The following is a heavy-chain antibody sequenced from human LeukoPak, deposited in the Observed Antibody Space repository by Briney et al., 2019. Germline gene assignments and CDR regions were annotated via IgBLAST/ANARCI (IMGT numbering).Heavy chain of an antibody. J-gene: IGHJ4*02. CDR2: INSDGSNT. V-gene: IGHV3-74*01. CDR1: GFTFSSYW. CDR3: ARVRATFSPHFDN. D-gene: IGHD5-12*01. Sequence: GGSLRLSCAASGFTFSSYWMHWVRQAPGKGLMWVSRINSDGSNTNYADSVKGRFTISRDNAKNTLYLQMNSLRAEDTAVYYCARVRATFSPHFDNWGQGTLVTVSS.